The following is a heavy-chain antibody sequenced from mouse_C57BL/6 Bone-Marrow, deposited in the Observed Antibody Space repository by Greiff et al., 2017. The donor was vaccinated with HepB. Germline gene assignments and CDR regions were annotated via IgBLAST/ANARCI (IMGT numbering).Heavy chain of an antibody. J-gene: IGHJ3*01. Sequence: VQLQQSGPGLVKPSQSLSLTCSVTGYSITSGYYWNWIRQFPGNKLEWMGYISYDGSNNYNPSLKNRISITRDTSKNQFFLKLNSVTTEDTATYYCARNYGSSLHFAYWGQGTLVTVSA. CDR1: GYSITSGYY. D-gene: IGHD1-1*01. CDR2: ISYDGSN. CDR3: ARNYGSSLHFAY. V-gene: IGHV3-6*01.